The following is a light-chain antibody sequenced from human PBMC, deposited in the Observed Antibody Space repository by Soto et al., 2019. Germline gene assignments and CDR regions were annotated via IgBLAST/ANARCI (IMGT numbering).Light chain of an antibody. J-gene: IGKJ4*01. CDR3: QQYGSSPRLT. V-gene: IGKV3-20*01. CDR2: GAS. CDR1: QSVSRSY. Sequence: EIVLTQSPGTLSLSPGERATLSCRASQSVSRSYLAWYQQKPGQAPRLLIYGASSRATGIPDRFSGSGSGTDFTLTISRLEPEDFAVYYCQQYGSSPRLTFGVGTKVEIK.